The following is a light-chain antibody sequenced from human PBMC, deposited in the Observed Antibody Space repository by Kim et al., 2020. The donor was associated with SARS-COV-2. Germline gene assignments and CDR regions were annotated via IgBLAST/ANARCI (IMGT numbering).Light chain of an antibody. J-gene: IGLJ7*01. Sequence: VALGQTVRITCQGDSLRSYYASWYQQKPGQAPVLVIYGKNNRPSGIPDRFSGSSSGNTASLTITGAQAEDEADYYCNSRDSSGNRVFGGGTQLTVL. CDR3: NSRDSSGNRV. CDR1: SLRSYY. CDR2: GKN. V-gene: IGLV3-19*01.